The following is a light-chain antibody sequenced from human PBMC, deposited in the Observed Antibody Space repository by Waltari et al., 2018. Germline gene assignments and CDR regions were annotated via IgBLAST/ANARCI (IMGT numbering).Light chain of an antibody. J-gene: IGLJ3*02. CDR2: STN. V-gene: IGLV8-61*01. Sequence: QTVVTQEPSFPVSPGGTATPTCGLSSGSVSTTYYPSWYQQTPGQPPRTLIYSTNIRSSGVPDRFSGSILGNKAALIITGAQAVDASDYFCLLYMPSGDWLFGGGTKLTVL. CDR1: SGSVSTTYY. CDR3: LLYMPSGDWL.